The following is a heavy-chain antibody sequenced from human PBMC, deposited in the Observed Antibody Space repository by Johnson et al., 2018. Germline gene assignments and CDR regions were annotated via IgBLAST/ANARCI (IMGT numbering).Heavy chain of an antibody. D-gene: IGHD5-24*01. CDR3: ARERRDGYNPNPDAFDI. CDR1: RFTVSGSD. Sequence: EVQPVESGGALIQPGGSLRLSCAASRFTVSGSDMTWVRQAPGKGPEGVSSISSSGSYIYYADSTKGRFTISRDNANNSLYLQMNSLRAEDTAVYYSARERRDGYNPNPDAFDIWGQGTRVTVSS. V-gene: IGHV3-21*01. CDR2: ISSSGSYI. J-gene: IGHJ3*02.